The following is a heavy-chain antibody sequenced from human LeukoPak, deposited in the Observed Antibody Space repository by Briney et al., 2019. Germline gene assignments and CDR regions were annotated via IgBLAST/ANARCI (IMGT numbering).Heavy chain of an antibody. CDR2: IWYDGRNK. Sequence: GGSLRLSCAAPGFTFSSYGMNWVRQAPGKGLEWVAVIWYDGRNKYYADSVKGRFTISRDNSKNTVYLQMNSLRAEDTAVYHCARERSRSYSISPDLDYWGQGTLVTVSS. V-gene: IGHV3-33*08. CDR3: ARERSRSYSISPDLDY. D-gene: IGHD6-13*01. J-gene: IGHJ4*02. CDR1: GFTFSSYG.